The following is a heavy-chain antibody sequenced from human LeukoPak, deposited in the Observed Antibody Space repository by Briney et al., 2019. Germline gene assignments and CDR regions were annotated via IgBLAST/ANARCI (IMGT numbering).Heavy chain of an antibody. CDR3: AKGPTYSSSSLFDY. V-gene: IGHV3-9*03. CDR2: ISWNGGTI. J-gene: IGHJ4*02. CDR1: GFTFHDYA. D-gene: IGHD6-6*01. Sequence: GGSLRLSCAASGFTFHDYAMHWVRQAPGKGREWVSGISWNGGTIDYADSVRGRFTISRDNAKNSLYLQMNGLRPEDMALYYCAKGPTYSSSSLFDYWGQGILVAVSS.